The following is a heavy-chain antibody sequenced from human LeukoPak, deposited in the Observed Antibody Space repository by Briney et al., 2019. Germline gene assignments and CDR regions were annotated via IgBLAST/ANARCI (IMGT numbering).Heavy chain of an antibody. CDR2: ISPSGDIK. CDR1: GFTFSNHG. CDR3: AKVLRVWENSGLFDY. Sequence: GGSLRLSCAASGFTFSNHGMNWVRQAPGKGLEWVSGISPSGDIKYYADSVKGRFTISRDNSKNTLYLQMNSLRAEDTAVYYCAKVLRVWENSGLFDYWGQGTLVTVSS. D-gene: IGHD3-16*01. J-gene: IGHJ4*02. V-gene: IGHV3-23*01.